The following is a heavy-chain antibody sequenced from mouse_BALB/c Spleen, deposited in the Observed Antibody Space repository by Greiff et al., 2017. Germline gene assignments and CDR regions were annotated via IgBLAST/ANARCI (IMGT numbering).Heavy chain of an antibody. CDR1: GFTFSSYT. Sequence: VKLVESGGGLVKPGGSLKLSCAASGFTFSSYTMSWVRQTPEKRLEWVATISSGGSYTYYPDSVKGRFTISRDNAKNTLYLQMSSLKSEDTAMYYCTRAPYDYYAMDYWGQGTSVTVSS. J-gene: IGHJ4*01. D-gene: IGHD2-10*02. CDR2: ISSGGSYT. V-gene: IGHV5-6-4*01. CDR3: TRAPYDYYAMDY.